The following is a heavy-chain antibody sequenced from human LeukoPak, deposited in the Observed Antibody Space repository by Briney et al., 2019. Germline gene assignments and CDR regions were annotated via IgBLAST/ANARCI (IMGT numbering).Heavy chain of an antibody. J-gene: IGHJ5*02. Sequence: GASVKVSCKASGGTFSSYAISWVRQAPGQGLEWMGGIIPIFGTANYAQKFQGRVTITADESTSTAYMELSSLRSEDTAVYYCASGYYSGTNNWFDPWGQGTLVTVSS. CDR3: ASGYYSGTNNWFDP. CDR1: GGTFSSYA. CDR2: IIPIFGTA. V-gene: IGHV1-69*13. D-gene: IGHD1-26*01.